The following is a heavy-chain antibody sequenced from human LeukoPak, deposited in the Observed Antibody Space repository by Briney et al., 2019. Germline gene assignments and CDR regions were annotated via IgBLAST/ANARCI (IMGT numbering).Heavy chain of an antibody. J-gene: IGHJ2*01. Sequence: SQTLSLTCTVSGGSISSGGYYWSWIRQHPGTGLEWIGYVYYSGSTYYNPSLKSRVTISVDTSKNQFTLKLSSVTVADTAVYYCARVHTVEVIRYWYFDLWGRGTLVTVSS. CDR3: ARVHTVEVIRYWYFDL. CDR1: GGSISSGGYY. V-gene: IGHV4-31*03. D-gene: IGHD3-22*01. CDR2: VYYSGST.